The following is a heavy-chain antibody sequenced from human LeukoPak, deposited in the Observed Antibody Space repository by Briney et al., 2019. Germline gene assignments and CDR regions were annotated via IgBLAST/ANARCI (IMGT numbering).Heavy chain of an antibody. CDR3: ARDATLTTTGSIRWFDP. CDR2: IIPIFGTA. V-gene: IGHV1-69*06. CDR1: GGTFSSYA. J-gene: IGHJ5*02. D-gene: IGHD4/OR15-4a*01. Sequence: SVKVSFKASGGTFSSYAISWVRPAPGQGLEWMGGIIPIFGTANYPQKFQGRVTITADKSTSTAYMELSSLRSEDTAVYYCARDATLTTTGSIRWFDPWGQGTLVTVSS.